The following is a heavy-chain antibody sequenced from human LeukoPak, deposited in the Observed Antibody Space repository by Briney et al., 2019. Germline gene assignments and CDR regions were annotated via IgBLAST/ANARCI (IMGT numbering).Heavy chain of an antibody. D-gene: IGHD3/OR15-3a*01. CDR2: ITPSGDMS. J-gene: IGHJ5*02. CDR3: VRDRDWGAFDP. V-gene: IGHV3-23*01. CDR1: GFTFDIYG. Sequence: PGGTLRLSCAASGFTFDIYGINWVRQAPGKGLEWVSGITPSGDMSYYADAVKGRFTISRDNSKNTVSLQMNRLRVEDTALYYCVRDRDWGAFDPWGQGTPVTVSS.